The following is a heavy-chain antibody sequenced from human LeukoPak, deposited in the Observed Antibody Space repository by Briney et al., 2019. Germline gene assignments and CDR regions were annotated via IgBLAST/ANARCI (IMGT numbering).Heavy chain of an antibody. CDR3: ATGNYYDSRGYYTFGH. CDR1: GFAFNKYW. V-gene: IGHV3-74*01. D-gene: IGHD3-22*01. J-gene: IGHJ4*02. CDR2: INGDGSTT. Sequence: GGSLRLSCAASGFAFNKYWMYWARQTPGKGLVWVSRINGDGSTTSYADSVKGGFTISRDNAKNTLYLQMSSLRAEDTAVYYCATGNYYDSRGYYTFGHWGQGTLVTVSS.